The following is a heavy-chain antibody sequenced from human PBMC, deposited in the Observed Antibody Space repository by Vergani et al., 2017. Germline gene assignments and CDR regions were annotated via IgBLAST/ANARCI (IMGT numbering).Heavy chain of an antibody. CDR2: IWYDGSNK. Sequence: QVQLVESGGGVVQPGRSLRLSCAASGFTFSSYGMHWVRQAPGKGLEWVAVIWYDGSNKYYADSVKGRFTISRDNSKNTLYLQMNSLRAEDTAVYYCARDWSGSGLGDYWDQGTLVTVSS. J-gene: IGHJ4*02. D-gene: IGHD3-3*01. V-gene: IGHV3-33*01. CDR3: ARDWSGSGLGDY. CDR1: GFTFSSYG.